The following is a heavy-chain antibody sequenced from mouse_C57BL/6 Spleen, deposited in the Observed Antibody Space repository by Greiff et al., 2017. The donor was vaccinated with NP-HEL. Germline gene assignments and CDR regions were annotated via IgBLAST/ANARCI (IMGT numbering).Heavy chain of an antibody. D-gene: IGHD2-2*01. CDR1: GYTFTSYT. CDR3: ARSGWMVTTYYAMDY. CDR2: INPSSGYT. J-gene: IGHJ4*01. V-gene: IGHV1-4*01. Sequence: VQLQQSGAELARPGASVKMSCKASGYTFTSYTMHWVKQRPGQGLEWIGYINPSSGYTKYNQKFKDKATLTADKSSSTAYMQLRCLTSEDSAVYYCARSGWMVTTYYAMDYWGQGTSVTVSS.